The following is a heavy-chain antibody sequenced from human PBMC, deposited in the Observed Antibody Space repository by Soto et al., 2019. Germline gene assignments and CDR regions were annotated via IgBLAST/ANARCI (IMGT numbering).Heavy chain of an antibody. D-gene: IGHD3-10*01. CDR1: GYTFTSYE. CDR2: MNPNSGDA. Sequence: QVQLVQSGAEVKKPGASVKVSCKASGYTFTSYEINWVRQATGQGLEWMGWMNPNSGDAGYAQKFQGRVTMTRNTSISTAYMELSSLRSEDTAVYYCARGELLWFGELLRWGQGTLVTVSS. CDR3: ARGELLWFGELLR. V-gene: IGHV1-8*01. J-gene: IGHJ4*02.